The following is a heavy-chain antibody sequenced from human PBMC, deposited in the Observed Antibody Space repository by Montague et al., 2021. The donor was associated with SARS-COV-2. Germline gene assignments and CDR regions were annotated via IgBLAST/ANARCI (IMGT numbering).Heavy chain of an antibody. CDR3: ARDIAVAGLFDY. V-gene: IGHV4-4*07. D-gene: IGHD6-19*01. J-gene: IGHJ4*02. CDR1: GEPISGFF. CDR2: ISISGST. Sequence: SETLSLTCSVSGEPISGFFWNWIRQPAGKGLEWIGRISISGSTNYNPSLKSRVTISVGTSKNQFSLKLSSVTAADTAVYYCARDIAVAGLFDYWGQGTLVTVSS.